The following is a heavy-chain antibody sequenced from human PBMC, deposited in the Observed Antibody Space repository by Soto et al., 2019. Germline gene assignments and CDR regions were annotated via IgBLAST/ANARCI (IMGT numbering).Heavy chain of an antibody. CDR2: IYYSGST. D-gene: IGHD2-2*01. CDR3: ARDEPLSQDPVFSRCPAGRGFDP. J-gene: IGHJ5*02. Sequence: SETLSLTCTVSGGSISSYYRSWIRQHPVKGLEWMGSIYYSGSTNYNPSLKSRVTISVDTSKNQFSLKLSSVTAADTSVYYWARDEPLSQDPVFSRCPAGRGFDPWGQGTLVTVS. V-gene: IGHV4-59*01. CDR1: GGSISSYY.